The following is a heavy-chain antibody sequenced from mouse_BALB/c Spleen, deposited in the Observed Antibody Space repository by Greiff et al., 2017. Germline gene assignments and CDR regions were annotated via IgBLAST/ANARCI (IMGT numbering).Heavy chain of an antibody. J-gene: IGHJ2*01. D-gene: IGHD2-1*01. CDR3: ARAGMVDY. V-gene: IGHV1-87*01. Sequence: VQLQQSGAELARPGASVKLSCKASGYTFTSYWMQWVKQRPGQGLEWIGAIYPGDGDTRYTQKFKGKATLTADKSSSTAYMQLSSLASEDSAVYYCARAGMVDYWGQGTTLTVSS. CDR1: GYTFTSYW. CDR2: IYPGDGDT.